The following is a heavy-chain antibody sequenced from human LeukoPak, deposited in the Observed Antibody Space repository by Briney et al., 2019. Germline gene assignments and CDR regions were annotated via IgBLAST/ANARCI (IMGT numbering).Heavy chain of an antibody. J-gene: IGHJ4*02. V-gene: IGHV4-39*01. CDR3: ARQTGAGLFILP. D-gene: IGHD3-3*01. CDR1: GGSISSSSYY. Sequence: SETLSLTCTVSGGSISSSSYYWGWLRRPPGKGLEWVGSIYYSGNTYYNPSLKSRVTISVDTSKNQFSLILTSVTAADTAVYYCARQTGAGLFILPGGQGTLVTVSS. CDR2: IYYSGNT.